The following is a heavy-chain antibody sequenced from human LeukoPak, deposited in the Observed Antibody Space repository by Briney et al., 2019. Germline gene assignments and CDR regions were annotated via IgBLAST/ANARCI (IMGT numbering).Heavy chain of an antibody. V-gene: IGHV4-30-2*01. CDR1: GGSISSGGYY. CDR2: IYHSGST. J-gene: IGHJ4*02. D-gene: IGHD3-10*01. Sequence: SETLSLTCTVSGGSISSGGYYWSWIRQPPGKGLEWIGYIYHSGSTYYNPSLKSRVTISADTSKSQFSLKLSSVTAADTAVYYCARIFGSGTFYSFDYWGQGTLVTVSS. CDR3: ARIFGSGTFYSFDY.